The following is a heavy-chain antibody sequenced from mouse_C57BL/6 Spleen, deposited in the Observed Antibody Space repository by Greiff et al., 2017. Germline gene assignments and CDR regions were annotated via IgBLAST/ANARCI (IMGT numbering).Heavy chain of an antibody. Sequence: QVQLQQSGPELVKPGASVKISCKASGYAFSSSWMNWVKQRPGTGLEWIGRIYPGDGDTNYNGKFKGKATLTADKSSSTAYMQLSSLTSEDSAVYFCARERITTVPLDYWGQGTTLTVSS. CDR2: IYPGDGDT. CDR3: ARERITTVPLDY. CDR1: GYAFSSSW. V-gene: IGHV1-82*01. J-gene: IGHJ2*01. D-gene: IGHD1-1*01.